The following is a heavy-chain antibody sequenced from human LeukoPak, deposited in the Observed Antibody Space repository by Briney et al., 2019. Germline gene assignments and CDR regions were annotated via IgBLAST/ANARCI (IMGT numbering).Heavy chain of an antibody. Sequence: PGGSLRLSCAASGFTFSNYAMNWVRQAPGKGLEWVSAISGSGGSTYYADSVKGRFTISRDNSKNTLYLQMNSLRAEDTAVYYCAKDHGVRYYDSSGYYYWGQGTLVTVSS. CDR1: GFTFSNYA. J-gene: IGHJ4*02. CDR3: AKDHGVRYYDSSGYYY. V-gene: IGHV3-23*01. D-gene: IGHD3-22*01. CDR2: ISGSGGST.